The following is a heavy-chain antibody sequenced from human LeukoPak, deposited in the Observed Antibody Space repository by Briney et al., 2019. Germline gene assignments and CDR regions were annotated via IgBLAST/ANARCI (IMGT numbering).Heavy chain of an antibody. CDR3: ARGMTTIKGFDF. Sequence: SQTLSLTCALSRDSVSSNSAAWNWIRQSPSRGLEWLGRTYYRFKWYNDYAVSVKSRITINPDTSKNQFSLQLSSVTPEDTAVYYCARGMTTIKGFDFWGQGTLVTVSS. D-gene: IGHD5-12*01. J-gene: IGHJ4*02. CDR1: RDSVSSNSAA. CDR2: TYYRFKWYN. V-gene: IGHV6-1*01.